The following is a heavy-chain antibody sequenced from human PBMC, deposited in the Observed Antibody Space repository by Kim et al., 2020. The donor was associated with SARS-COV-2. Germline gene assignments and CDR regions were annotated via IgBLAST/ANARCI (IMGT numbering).Heavy chain of an antibody. CDR3: ARHGRAVAGVDFDY. CDR1: GGSISSSSYY. CDR2: IYYSGST. J-gene: IGHJ4*02. D-gene: IGHD6-19*01. Sequence: SETLSLTCTVSGGSISSSSYYWGWIRQPPGKGLEWIGSIYYSGSTYYNPSLKSRVTISVDTSKNQFSLKLSSVTAADTAVYYCARHGRAVAGVDFDYWGQGTLVTVSS. V-gene: IGHV4-39*01.